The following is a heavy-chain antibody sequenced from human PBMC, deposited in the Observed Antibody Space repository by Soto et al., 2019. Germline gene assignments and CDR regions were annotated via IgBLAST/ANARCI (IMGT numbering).Heavy chain of an antibody. CDR1: GFTFSSYA. J-gene: IGHJ6*02. D-gene: IGHD3-10*01. CDR2: ISGSGSTI. V-gene: IGHV3-23*01. Sequence: EVQLLESGGGLVQPGGSLRLSCAASGFTFSSYAMSWVRQAPGKGLEWVSAISGSGSTIYYADSVKGRFTISRDNAKNSLYLQMNSLRAEDTAVYYCARDPITMVRGVIEDYYYYYGMDVWGQGTTVTVSS. CDR3: ARDPITMVRGVIEDYYYYYGMDV.